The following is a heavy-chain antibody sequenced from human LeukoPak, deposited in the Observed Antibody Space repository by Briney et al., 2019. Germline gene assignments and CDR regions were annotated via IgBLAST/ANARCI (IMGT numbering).Heavy chain of an antibody. CDR3: ARAPNLYCSGGSCYKRPIYYYYMDV. CDR2: IYYSGST. J-gene: IGHJ6*03. V-gene: IGHV4-59*12. Sequence: PSETLSLTCTVSGGSISSYYWSWIRQPPGKGLEWIGYIYYSGSTNYNPSLKSRVTISVDTSKNQFSLKLSSVTAADTAVYYCARAPNLYCSGGSCYKRPIYYYYMDVWGKGTTVTVSS. CDR1: GGSISSYY. D-gene: IGHD2-15*01.